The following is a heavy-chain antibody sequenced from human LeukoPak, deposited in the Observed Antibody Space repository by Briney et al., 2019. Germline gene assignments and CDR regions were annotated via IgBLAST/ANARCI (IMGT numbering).Heavy chain of an antibody. CDR3: ARRVIRGWWDY. Sequence: GESLKISCKASGYSFSTYWIGWVRQMPGEGLEWMGIIYPGDSDTRYSPSFQGQVTISADKSINPAYLQWSSLKASDTAMYYCARRVIRGWWDYWGQGTLVSVSS. CDR2: IYPGDSDT. V-gene: IGHV5-51*01. CDR1: GYSFSTYW. J-gene: IGHJ4*02. D-gene: IGHD3-10*01.